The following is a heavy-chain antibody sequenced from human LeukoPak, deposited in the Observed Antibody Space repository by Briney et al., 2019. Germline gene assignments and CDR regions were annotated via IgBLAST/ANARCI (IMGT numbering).Heavy chain of an antibody. CDR3: ARGSGIVVVPAAIGWFDP. CDR1: GGSFSGYY. D-gene: IGHD2-2*01. V-gene: IGHV4-34*01. J-gene: IGHJ5*02. CDR2: INHSGST. Sequence: SETLSLTCAVYGGSFSGYYWSWIRQPPGKGLEWIGEINHSGSTSYNPSLKSRVTISVDTSKNQFSLKLSSVTAADTAVYYCARGSGIVVVPAAIGWFDPWGQGTLVTVSS.